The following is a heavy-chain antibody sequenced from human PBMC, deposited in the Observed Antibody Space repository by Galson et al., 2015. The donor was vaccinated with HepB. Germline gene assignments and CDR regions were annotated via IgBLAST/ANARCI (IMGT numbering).Heavy chain of an antibody. J-gene: IGHJ4*02. CDR2: IYYSGNT. CDR1: GASISSSFYY. V-gene: IGHV4-39*07. Sequence: SETLSLTCTVSGASISSSFYYWGRIRQPPGKGLEWIANIYYSGNTYHYNPSLESRVTISVDTSQNQFYLNVRSVTTADTAVYYCARTSGWYGDVFEDWSQGTLVTVSS. D-gene: IGHD6-19*01. CDR3: ARTSGWYGDVFED.